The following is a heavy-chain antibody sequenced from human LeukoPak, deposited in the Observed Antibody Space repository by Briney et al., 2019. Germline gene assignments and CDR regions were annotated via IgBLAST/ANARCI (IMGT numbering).Heavy chain of an antibody. D-gene: IGHD3-16*01. CDR1: GGSISSSSYY. CDR2: IYYSGST. J-gene: IGHJ5*02. V-gene: IGHV4-39*01. Sequence: PSETLSLTCTVSGGSISSSSYYWGWIRQPPGKGLEWIGSIYYSGSTYYNPSLKSRVTISVDTSKNQFSLKLSSVTAADTAVYYCARHGIVMVLDNWFDPWGQGTLVTVSS. CDR3: ARHGIVMVLDNWFDP.